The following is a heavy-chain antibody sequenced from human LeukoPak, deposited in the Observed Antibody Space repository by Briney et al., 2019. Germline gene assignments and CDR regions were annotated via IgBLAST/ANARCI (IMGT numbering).Heavy chain of an antibody. D-gene: IGHD6-19*01. J-gene: IGHJ4*02. CDR1: GGSFSSYSWS. Sequence: SETLSLTCALYGGSFSSYSWSWTWIRQTPEKGLEWIGSIYYSGSTYYNPSLKSRVTISVDTSKNQFSLKLSSVTAADTAVYYCARRNSGWYEHIDYWGQGTLVTVSS. CDR2: IYYSGST. V-gene: IGHV4-39*01. CDR3: ARRNSGWYEHIDY.